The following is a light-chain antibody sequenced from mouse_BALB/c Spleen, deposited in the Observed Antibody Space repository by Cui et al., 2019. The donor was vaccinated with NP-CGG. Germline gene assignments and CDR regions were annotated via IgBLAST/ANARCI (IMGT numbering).Light chain of an antibody. J-gene: IGLJ1*01. CDR3: ALWYSNHWV. V-gene: IGLV1*01. CDR2: GTN. CDR1: IGAVITSNY. Sequence: QAVVTQESALTTSPGETVTLTCRSRIGAVITSNYANWVQEKPDHLYTGLIGGTNNRAPGVPARFSGSLIGDKAALTITGAQTEDEAIYFCALWYSNHWVFGGGTKLTVL.